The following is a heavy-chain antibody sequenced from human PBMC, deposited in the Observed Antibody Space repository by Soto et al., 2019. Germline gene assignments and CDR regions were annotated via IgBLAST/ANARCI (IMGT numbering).Heavy chain of an antibody. CDR3: ARARSHWNDLGVWFDP. Sequence: QVQLVQSGAEVKKPGASVKVSCKASGYTFTSYDINWVRQATGQGLECMGWMNPNSSNTGYAQTSHGRVTRTRNSSISTAYMELSSLRSEDTAVYYCARARSHWNDLGVWFDPWGQGTLVTVSS. CDR2: MNPNSSNT. CDR1: GYTFTSYD. J-gene: IGHJ5*02. V-gene: IGHV1-8*01. D-gene: IGHD1-1*01.